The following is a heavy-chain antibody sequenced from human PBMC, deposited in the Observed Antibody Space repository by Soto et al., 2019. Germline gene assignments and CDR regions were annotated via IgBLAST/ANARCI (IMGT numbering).Heavy chain of an antibody. CDR3: GRGREGGVMPADAFDI. D-gene: IGHD3-16*01. V-gene: IGHV3-53*01. Sequence: GGSLRLSCAASGFTVSSNYMSWVRQAPGKGLEWVSVIYSGGSTYYADSVKGRFTISRDNSKNTLYLQMNSLRAEDTAVYCCGRGREGGVMPADAFDIWGQGTMVTVSS. J-gene: IGHJ3*02. CDR2: IYSGGST. CDR1: GFTVSSNY.